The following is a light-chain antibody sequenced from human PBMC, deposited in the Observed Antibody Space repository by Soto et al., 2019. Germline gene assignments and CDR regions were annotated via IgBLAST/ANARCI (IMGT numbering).Light chain of an antibody. Sequence: DIQLTQSPSFLSASVGDRVTITYRARQAISSSLARYQHNPGKAPKLLIYAASTLQNGVPSSFSGSGSGTEFTITISSLQPEDFATYYCQRLNDYRYTFRRGTKVEIK. J-gene: IGKJ2*01. V-gene: IGKV1-9*01. CDR1: QAISSS. CDR3: QRLNDYRYT. CDR2: AAS.